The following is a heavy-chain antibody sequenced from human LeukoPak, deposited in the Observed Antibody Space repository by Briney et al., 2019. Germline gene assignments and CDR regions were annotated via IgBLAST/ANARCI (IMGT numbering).Heavy chain of an antibody. V-gene: IGHV4-61*01. CDR2: IYYSGST. J-gene: IGHJ4*02. Sequence: SETLSLTCTVSGGSVSSGSYYWSWIRQPPGKGLEWIGYIYYSGSTNYNPSLKSRVTISVDTSKNQFSLKLSSVTAADTAVYYCARGALLSPPYYFDYWGQGTLVTVSS. CDR3: ARGALLSPPYYFDY. D-gene: IGHD3-10*01. CDR1: GGSVSSGSYY.